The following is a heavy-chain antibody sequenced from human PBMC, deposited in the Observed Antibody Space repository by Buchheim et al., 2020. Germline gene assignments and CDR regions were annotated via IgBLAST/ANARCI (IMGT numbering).Heavy chain of an antibody. J-gene: IGHJ4*02. CDR3: ARSRYRTEASNYYVFDY. Sequence: QVQLVESGGGLVKSGGSLRLSCAASGFVFSDYYMSWVRQAPGKGLEWVSFLSSSGITTFHADSVKGRFTISRDNTKNSVSLQMNSLRAEDTAVYYCARSRYRTEASNYYVFDYWGRGTL. CDR1: GFVFSDYY. CDR2: LSSSGITT. D-gene: IGHD4-11*01. V-gene: IGHV3-11*01.